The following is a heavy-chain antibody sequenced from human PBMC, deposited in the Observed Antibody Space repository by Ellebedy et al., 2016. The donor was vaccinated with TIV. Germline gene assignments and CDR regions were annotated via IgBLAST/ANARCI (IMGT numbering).Heavy chain of an antibody. CDR3: ARGDSSGWFANYYYYYGMDV. V-gene: IGHV1-2*04. D-gene: IGHD6-19*01. CDR2: INPNSGGT. Sequence: AASVKVSCKASGYTFTGYYMHWVRQAPGQGLEWMGWINPNSGGTNYAQKFQGWVTMTRDTSISTAYMELSRLRSDDTAVYYCARGDSSGWFANYYYYYGMDVWGQGTTVTVSS. CDR1: GYTFTGYY. J-gene: IGHJ6*02.